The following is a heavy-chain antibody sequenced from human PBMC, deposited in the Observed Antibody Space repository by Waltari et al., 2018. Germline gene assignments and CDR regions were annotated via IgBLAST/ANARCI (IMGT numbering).Heavy chain of an antibody. CDR3: ARDRGRGLYLDS. V-gene: IGHV4-4*02. CDR2: GHRSGKT. J-gene: IGHJ4*02. CDR1: GDSMTSNNW. Sequence: QLQLQESGPGLVKPSGTLSLTCTVSGDSMTSNNWWSWVRQTPETGLGWIGKGHRSGKTNDNPSLESRVTISIDTANNQLSLKVTSTTAADTAVYYCARDRGRGLYLDSWGQGILVTVSP. D-gene: IGHD2-15*01.